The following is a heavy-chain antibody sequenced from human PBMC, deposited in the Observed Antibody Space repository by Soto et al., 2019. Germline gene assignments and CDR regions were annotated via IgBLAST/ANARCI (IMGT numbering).Heavy chain of an antibody. CDR1: NGSMSSSSSF. Sequence: SETLSLTCSVSNGSMSSSSSFWDRIRQPPGKGLEWIGSIYYSGTTYHNPSLKSRVTISVDTSKNHFSLKLSSVTAADTAVYYCARRGLYDSRKRHLDYWGQGTLVTVSS. CDR2: IYYSGTT. V-gene: IGHV4-39*02. CDR3: ARRGLYDSRKRHLDY. J-gene: IGHJ4*02. D-gene: IGHD3-22*01.